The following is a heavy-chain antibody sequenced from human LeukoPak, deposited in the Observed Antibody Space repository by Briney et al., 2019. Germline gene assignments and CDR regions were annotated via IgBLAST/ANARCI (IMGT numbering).Heavy chain of an antibody. CDR2: IIPIFGTA. CDR1: GGTFSSYA. Sequence: LVTVSCKASGGTFSSYAISWVRQAPGQGLEWMGGIIPIFGTANYAQKFQGRVTITADKSTSTAYMELSSLRSEDTAVYYCARDGDYYGSGSYSGWGQGTLVTVSS. J-gene: IGHJ4*02. D-gene: IGHD3-10*01. V-gene: IGHV1-69*06. CDR3: ARDGDYYGSGSYSG.